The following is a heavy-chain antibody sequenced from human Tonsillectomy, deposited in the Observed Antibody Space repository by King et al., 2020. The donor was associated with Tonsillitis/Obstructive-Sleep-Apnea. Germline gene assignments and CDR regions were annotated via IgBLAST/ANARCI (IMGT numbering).Heavy chain of an antibody. V-gene: IGHV3-33*01. J-gene: IGHJ6*03. Sequence: QLVQSGGGVVQPGRSLRLSCAASGFTFSSYGMHWVRQAPGKGLEWVAVIWYDGSNKYYADSVKGRFTISRDNSKNTLYLQMNSQRAEDTAVYYCARGNDYSNYRATHYYYYMDVWGKGTTITVSS. D-gene: IGHD4-11*01. CDR2: IWYDGSNK. CDR3: ARGNDYSNYRATHYYYYMDV. CDR1: GFTFSSYG.